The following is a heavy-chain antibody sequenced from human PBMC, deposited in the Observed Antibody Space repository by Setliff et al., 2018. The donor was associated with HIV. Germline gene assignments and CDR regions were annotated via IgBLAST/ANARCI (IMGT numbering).Heavy chain of an antibody. CDR2: LYYSGEI. Sequence: PSETLSLTCTVSGGSVNSRNYFWGWIRQPPGKGLEWIGTLYYSGEIRYNPSLKSRVTISVDTSKNQFSLNLNSVTAADTAVYYCGRRVQWRLSIDYWGRGTLVTVSS. J-gene: IGHJ4*02. CDR1: GGSVNSRNYF. V-gene: IGHV4-39*01. CDR3: GRRVQWRLSIDY. D-gene: IGHD6-19*01.